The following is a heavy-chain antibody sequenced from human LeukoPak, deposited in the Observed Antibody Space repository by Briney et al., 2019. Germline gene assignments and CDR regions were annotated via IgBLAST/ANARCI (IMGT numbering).Heavy chain of an antibody. V-gene: IGHV3-23*01. Sequence: PGGSLRLSCAASGFTFSSYAMSWVRQAPGKGLEWVSAISGSGGSTYYADSVKGRFTISRDNSKNTLYLQMNSLRAEDTAVYYCASDDYGDYIGPPGDYWGQGTLVTVSS. D-gene: IGHD4-17*01. CDR2: ISGSGGST. J-gene: IGHJ4*02. CDR1: GFTFSSYA. CDR3: ASDDYGDYIGPPGDY.